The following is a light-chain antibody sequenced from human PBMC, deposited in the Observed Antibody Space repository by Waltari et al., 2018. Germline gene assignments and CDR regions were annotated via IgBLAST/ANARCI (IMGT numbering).Light chain of an antibody. V-gene: IGKV1-16*02. CDR3: QQYNSFPPT. Sequence: DIQMTQSPSSLSPSVGDRVIITCRASQAINTFLAWFQRKPGKAPRSLIYAASTLQSGVSSNFSGSGSGTNFTLTISSLQPEDCATYYCQQYNSFPPTFGGGTRVEI. CDR1: QAINTF. J-gene: IGKJ4*01. CDR2: AAS.